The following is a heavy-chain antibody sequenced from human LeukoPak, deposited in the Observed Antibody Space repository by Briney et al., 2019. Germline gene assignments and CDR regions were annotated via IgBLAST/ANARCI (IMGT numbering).Heavy chain of an antibody. CDR3: ARVVRGYSYAFDY. Sequence: GGSLRLSCAASGFTFSSYEMNWVRQAPGKGLEWVSYISSSGSTIYYADSVKGRFTISRDNAKNSLYLQMNSLRAEDTAVYYCARVVRGYSYAFDYWGQGTLVTVSS. CDR1: GFTFSSYE. J-gene: IGHJ4*02. V-gene: IGHV3-48*03. D-gene: IGHD5-18*01. CDR2: ISSSGSTI.